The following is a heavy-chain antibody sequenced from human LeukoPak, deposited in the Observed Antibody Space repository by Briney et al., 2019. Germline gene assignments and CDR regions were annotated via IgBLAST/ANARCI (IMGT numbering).Heavy chain of an antibody. D-gene: IGHD1-26*01. CDR2: ISGSGGST. CDR1: GFTFSSYA. Sequence: PGGSLRLSCAASGFTFSSYAMSWVRQAPGKGLEWVSAISGSGGSTYYADSVKGRFTISRDNSKNTLYLQMNSLRAEDTAVYYCAKGRWPPVGANLPAFDIWGQGTMVTVSS. J-gene: IGHJ3*02. V-gene: IGHV3-23*01. CDR3: AKGRWPPVGANLPAFDI.